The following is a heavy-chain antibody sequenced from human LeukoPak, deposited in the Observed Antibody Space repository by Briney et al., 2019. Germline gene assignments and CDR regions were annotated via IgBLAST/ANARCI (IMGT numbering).Heavy chain of an antibody. V-gene: IGHV3-23*01. J-gene: IGHJ4*02. CDR1: GLNFGSYS. CDR2: MSAVSATT. D-gene: IGHD5-24*01. Sequence: GGSLRLSCAASGLNFGSYSMTWVRPAPGKGLEWVSVMSAVSATTFYADSVKGRFTISRDNAKNTVFLQMSSLRAEDTALYYCARKSASGNYPLDYWGQGTLVTVSS. CDR3: ARKSASGNYPLDY.